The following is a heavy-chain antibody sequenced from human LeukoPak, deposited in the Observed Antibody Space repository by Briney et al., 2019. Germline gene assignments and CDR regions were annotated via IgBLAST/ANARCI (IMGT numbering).Heavy chain of an antibody. CDR1: GGSISSYY. Sequence: PSETLSLTCTVSGGSISSYYWSWIRQPAGKGLEWIGRIYTSGSTNYNPSLKSRVTMSADTSKNQFSLKLSSVTAADTAVYYCARDSSGWYEGNYFDYWGQGTLVTVSS. J-gene: IGHJ4*02. CDR3: ARDSSGWYEGNYFDY. V-gene: IGHV4-4*07. CDR2: IYTSGST. D-gene: IGHD6-19*01.